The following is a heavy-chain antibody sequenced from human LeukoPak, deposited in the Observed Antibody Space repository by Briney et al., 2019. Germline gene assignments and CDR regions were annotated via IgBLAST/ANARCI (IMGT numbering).Heavy chain of an antibody. CDR3: ASQIVATIAPHFDY. J-gene: IGHJ4*02. D-gene: IGHD5-12*01. CDR1: GFTFSSYS. CDR2: ISSSSSYI. Sequence: GGSLRLSCAASGFTFSSYSMNWVRQAPGKGLEWVSSISSSSSYIYYADSVKGRFTISRDNAKNSLYPQMNSLRAEDTAVYYCASQIVATIAPHFDYWGQGTLVTVSS. V-gene: IGHV3-21*01.